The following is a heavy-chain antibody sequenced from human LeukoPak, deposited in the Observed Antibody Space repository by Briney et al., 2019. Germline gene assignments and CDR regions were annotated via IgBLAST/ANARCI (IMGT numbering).Heavy chain of an antibody. CDR1: GGSFSGYY. J-gene: IGHJ6*02. V-gene: IGHV4-34*01. CDR3: ARSIDCSSTSCYWGYYYGMDV. CDR2: INHSGST. D-gene: IGHD2-2*01. Sequence: SETLCLTCAAYGGSFSGYYWSWIRQPPGKGLKWIGEINHSGSTNYNPSLKSRVTISVDTSKNQFSLKLSSVTAADTAVYYCARSIDCSSTSCYWGYYYGMDVWGQGTTVTVSS.